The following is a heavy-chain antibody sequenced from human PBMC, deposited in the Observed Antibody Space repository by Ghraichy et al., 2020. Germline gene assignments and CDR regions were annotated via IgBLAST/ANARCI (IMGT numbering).Heavy chain of an antibody. V-gene: IGHV4-39*01. Sequence: SETLSLTCTVSGGSISSSSYYWGWIRQPPGKGLEWIGSIYYSGSTYYNPSLKSRVTISLDTSKNQFSLKLSSVTAADTAVYYCARQRDPLVGDAFDIWGQGTMVTVSS. CDR2: IYYSGST. CDR3: ARQRDPLVGDAFDI. D-gene: IGHD1-26*01. CDR1: GGSISSSSYY. J-gene: IGHJ3*02.